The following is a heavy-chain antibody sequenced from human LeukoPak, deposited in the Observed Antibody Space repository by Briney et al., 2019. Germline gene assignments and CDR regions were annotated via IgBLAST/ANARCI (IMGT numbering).Heavy chain of an antibody. V-gene: IGHV3-7*03. CDR2: IKQDGGEK. CDR3: ARDHGSGIDY. Sequence: GGSLRLSCIASGFIFGDYWMSWVRQAPGKGLEWVANIKQDGGEKYYVDSVKGRFTISRDNAKNSLYLQMNSLRVEDTAVYYCARDHGSGIDYWGQGTLVTVSS. CDR1: GFIFGDYW. D-gene: IGHD3-10*01. J-gene: IGHJ4*02.